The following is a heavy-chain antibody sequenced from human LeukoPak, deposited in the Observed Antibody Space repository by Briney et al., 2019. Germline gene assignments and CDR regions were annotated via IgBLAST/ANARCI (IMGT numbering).Heavy chain of an antibody. V-gene: IGHV4-34*01. CDR2: ISHTEGT. CDR3: ARIRCGHSGSVCYNH. J-gene: IGHJ1*01. Sequence: NSSETLSLTCGVFSVSINDYYWSWIRQSPGKGLEWIGEISHTEGTRYNPSLESRVTMSVGTSENQLSLKLIFVTAADTAVYYCARIRCGHSGSVCYNHWGLGTLVTVSS. D-gene: IGHD3-9*01. CDR1: SVSINDYY.